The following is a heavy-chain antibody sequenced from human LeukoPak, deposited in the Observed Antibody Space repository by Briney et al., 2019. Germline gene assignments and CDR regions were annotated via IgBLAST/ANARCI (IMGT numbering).Heavy chain of an antibody. V-gene: IGHV1-8*02. J-gene: IGHJ4*02. CDR3: ARDQGGFDY. Sequence: GASVKVSCKASGYTFTSSDINWVRQAPGQGLEWMGWINPTNGNTGYAQKFQGRVTVTRDTSTSTVHMELSGLRSEDTAVYYCARDQGGFDYWGQGTLVTVSS. CDR2: INPTNGNT. CDR1: GYTFTSSD.